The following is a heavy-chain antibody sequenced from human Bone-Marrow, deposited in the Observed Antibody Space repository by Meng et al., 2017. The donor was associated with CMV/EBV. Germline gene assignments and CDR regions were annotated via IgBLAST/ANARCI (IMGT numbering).Heavy chain of an antibody. D-gene: IGHD2-2*02. V-gene: IGHV3-74*01. J-gene: IGHJ6*02. CDR3: ARDLSRIVVVPAAIPPYYYYGMDV. CDR1: GFTFSYYE. Sequence: GGSLRLSCTASGFTFSYYEINWVRQAPGKGLVWVSRINSDGSSTSYADSVKGRFTISRDNAKNTLYLQMNSLRAEDTAVYYCARDLSRIVVVPAAIPPYYYYGMDVWGQGTTVTVSS. CDR2: INSDGSST.